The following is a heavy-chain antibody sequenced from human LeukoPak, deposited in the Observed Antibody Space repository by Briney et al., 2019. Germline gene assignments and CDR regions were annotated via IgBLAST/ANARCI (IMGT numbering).Heavy chain of an antibody. V-gene: IGHV3-21*05. CDR3: ARGHYGMDV. CDR2: ISSSSRYT. Sequence: GGSLRLSCAASGFTFTSYGMNWVRQAPGKGLEWVSYISSSSRYTDYADSVKGRFTISRDNAKNSVYLQMDSLRAEDTAVYYCARGHYGMDVWGQGTTVTVSS. CDR1: GFTFTSYG. J-gene: IGHJ6*02.